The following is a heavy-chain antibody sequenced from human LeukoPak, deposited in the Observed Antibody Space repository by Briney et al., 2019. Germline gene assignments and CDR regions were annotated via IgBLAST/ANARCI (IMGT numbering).Heavy chain of an antibody. CDR3: ARALGALYDHFGGFGY. D-gene: IGHD3-16*01. J-gene: IGHJ4*02. CDR2: IIPIFGTA. CDR1: GGTFSSYA. Sequence: ASVKVSCKASGGTFSSYAISWVRQAPGQGLEWMGGIIPIFGTANYARKFQGRVTITADESTSTAYMELSSLRSEDTAVYYRARALGALYDHFGGFGYWGQGTLVTVSS. V-gene: IGHV1-69*13.